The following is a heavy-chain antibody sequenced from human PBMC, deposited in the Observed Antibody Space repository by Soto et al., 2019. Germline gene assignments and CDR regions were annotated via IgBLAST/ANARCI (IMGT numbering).Heavy chain of an antibody. CDR1: GFTFSSFW. Sequence: GGSLRLSCTASGFTFSSFWMSWVRQAPGKGLEWVANIKQDGSEKYYVDSVKGRFTISRDNAKNSLYLQMNSLRAEDTAVYYCARDQGLLWFGESGGDWGQGTLVTVSS. J-gene: IGHJ4*02. CDR2: IKQDGSEK. V-gene: IGHV3-7*01. D-gene: IGHD3-10*01. CDR3: ARDQGLLWFGESGGD.